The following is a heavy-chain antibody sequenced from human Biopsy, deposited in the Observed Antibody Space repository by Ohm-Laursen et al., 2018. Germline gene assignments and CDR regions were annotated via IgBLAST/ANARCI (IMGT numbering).Heavy chain of an antibody. V-gene: IGHV3-11*04. CDR2: LSSRGSNI. Sequence: SLRLSCAASGFTFSDYYMSWIHQAPGKGLEWISYLSSRGSNIYYADSVKGRFTVSRDNANNSLFLQMNSLRAADTAIYYCATELLPPGVGGPWLDSWGQGTPVTVSS. CDR3: ATELLPPGVGGPWLDS. D-gene: IGHD3-10*01. J-gene: IGHJ5*01. CDR1: GFTFSDYY.